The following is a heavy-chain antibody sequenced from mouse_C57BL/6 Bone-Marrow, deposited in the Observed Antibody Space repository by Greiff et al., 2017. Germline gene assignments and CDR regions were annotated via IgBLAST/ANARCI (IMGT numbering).Heavy chain of an antibody. V-gene: IGHV1-72*01. CDR2: IDPSSGGT. D-gene: IGHD2-13*01. J-gene: IGHJ1*03. CDR3: AHGDYFDWDFAV. CDR1: GYTFTSYW. Sequence: QVQLQQPGAELVKPGASVKLSCKASGYTFTSYWMYWVKQRPGRGLEWIGRIDPSSGGTKYNEKFKSKATLTVDKPSSTAYLQLSSLTSEDTAVYYCAHGDYFDWDFAVWGKGTTVTVSS.